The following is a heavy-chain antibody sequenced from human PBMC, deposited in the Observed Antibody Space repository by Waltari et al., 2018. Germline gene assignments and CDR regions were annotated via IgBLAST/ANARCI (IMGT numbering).Heavy chain of an antibody. J-gene: IGHJ4*02. CDR1: GFTFSSYS. CDR2: ISSSSSTI. Sequence: EVQLVESGGGLVQPGGSLRLSCAASGFTFSSYSMNWVRQAPGKGLEWVSYISSSSSTIDYADSVKGRFTISRDNAKNSLYLQMNSLRAEDTAVYYCARDHDYGDLTYDYWGQGTLVTVSS. CDR3: ARDHDYGDLTYDY. D-gene: IGHD4-17*01. V-gene: IGHV3-48*01.